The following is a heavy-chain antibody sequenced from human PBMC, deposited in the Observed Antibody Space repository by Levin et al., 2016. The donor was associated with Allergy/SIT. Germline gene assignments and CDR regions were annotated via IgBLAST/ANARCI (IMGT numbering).Heavy chain of an antibody. J-gene: IGHJ3*02. CDR2: TYYRSKWYN. Sequence: WIRQSPSRGLEWLGRTYYRSKWYNDYAVSVKSRITINPDTSKNQFSLQLNSVTPEDTAVYYCAITRRVYYGDGYFGAFDIWGQGTMVTVSS. D-gene: IGHD4-17*01. V-gene: IGHV6-1*01. CDR3: AITRRVYYGDGYFGAFDI.